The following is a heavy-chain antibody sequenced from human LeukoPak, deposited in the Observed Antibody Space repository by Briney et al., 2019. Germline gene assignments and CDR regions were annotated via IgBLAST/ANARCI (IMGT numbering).Heavy chain of an antibody. CDR1: GFTFSSYG. D-gene: IGHD6-19*01. V-gene: IGHV3-30*04. Sequence: GGSLRLSCAASGFTFSSYGMHWVRQAPGKGLEWVAGISYDGSSQKYADSVKGRFTISRDNSQSTLSLQMNSLRAEDTAVYYCASTHSSGWYLGYWGQGTLVTVSS. J-gene: IGHJ4*02. CDR2: ISYDGSSQ. CDR3: ASTHSSGWYLGY.